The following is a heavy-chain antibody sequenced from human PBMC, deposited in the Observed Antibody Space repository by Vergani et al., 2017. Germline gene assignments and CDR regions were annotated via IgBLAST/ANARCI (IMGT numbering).Heavy chain of an antibody. V-gene: IGHV3-30-3*01. Sequence: QVQLVESGGGVVQPGRSLRLSCAASGFTFSSYAMNWVRQAPGKGLEWVAVISYDGSNKYYADSVKGRFTISRDNSKNTLYLQMNSLRAEDTAVYYCARDRYSSSWFPDYWGQGTLVTVSS. D-gene: IGHD6-13*01. CDR2: ISYDGSNK. CDR3: ARDRYSSSWFPDY. J-gene: IGHJ4*02. CDR1: GFTFSSYA.